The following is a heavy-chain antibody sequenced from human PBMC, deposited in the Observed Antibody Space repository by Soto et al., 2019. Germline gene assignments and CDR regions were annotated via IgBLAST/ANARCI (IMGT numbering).Heavy chain of an antibody. Sequence: GGSLRLSCAASGFTFDDYAMHWARQAPGKGLEWVSGISWNSGSIGYADSVKGRFTISRDNAKNSLYLQMNSLRAEDTALYYCAKDIGDGGNAYWYFDLWGRGTLVTVSS. J-gene: IGHJ2*01. V-gene: IGHV3-9*01. CDR2: ISWNSGSI. CDR3: AKDIGDGGNAYWYFDL. D-gene: IGHD2-15*01. CDR1: GFTFDDYA.